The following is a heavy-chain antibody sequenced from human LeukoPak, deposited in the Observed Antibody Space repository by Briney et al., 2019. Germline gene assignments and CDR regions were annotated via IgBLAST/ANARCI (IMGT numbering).Heavy chain of an antibody. CDR1: GGSFSGYY. V-gene: IGHV4-34*01. J-gene: IGHJ4*02. Sequence: SETLSLTCAVYGGSFSGYYWSWIRQPPGKGLEWIGEINHSGGTNYNPSLKSRVTISVDTSKNQFSLKLSSVTAADTAVYYCARGGFVLRFLEWLSTSNGFDYWGQGTLVTVSS. CDR2: INHSGGT. CDR3: ARGGFVLRFLEWLSTSNGFDY. D-gene: IGHD3-3*01.